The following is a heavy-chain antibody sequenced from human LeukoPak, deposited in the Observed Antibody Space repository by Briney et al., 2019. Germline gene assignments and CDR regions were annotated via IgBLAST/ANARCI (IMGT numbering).Heavy chain of an antibody. V-gene: IGHV3-30-3*01. Sequence: GGSLRLSCAASGFTLRSYAMHWVRQAPGKGLEWVAIISHDGNNKYYADSVKGRFTISRDNSRNTLYLQMNSLSTEDTAVYYCARSRYCTNGICSYFDYWGQGTLVTVSS. J-gene: IGHJ4*02. CDR1: GFTLRSYA. D-gene: IGHD2-8*01. CDR2: ISHDGNNK. CDR3: ARSRYCTNGICSYFDY.